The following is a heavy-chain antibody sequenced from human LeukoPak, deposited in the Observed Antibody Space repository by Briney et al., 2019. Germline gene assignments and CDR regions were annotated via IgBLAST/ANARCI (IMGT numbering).Heavy chain of an antibody. CDR3: AKDITGYSSGTFDY. CDR2: ISRNSGSI. Sequence: GRSLRLSCAASGFTFDDYAMHWVRQAPGKGLEWVSGISRNSGSIGYADSVKGRFTISRDNAKNSLYLQMNSLRAEDTALYYCAKDITGYSSGTFDYWGQGTLVTVSS. J-gene: IGHJ4*02. V-gene: IGHV3-9*01. D-gene: IGHD6-19*01. CDR1: GFTFDDYA.